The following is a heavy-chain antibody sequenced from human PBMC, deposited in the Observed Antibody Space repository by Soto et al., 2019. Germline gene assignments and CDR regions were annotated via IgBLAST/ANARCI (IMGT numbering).Heavy chain of an antibody. CDR1: GFTFSSYE. V-gene: IGHV3-48*03. Sequence: VGSLRLSCAASGFTFSSYEMNWVGQAPGKGLEWVSYISSSGSTIHYADSVKGRFTISRDNAKNSLYLQMNSLRAEDTAVYYCARQSSGWPDFDYWGQGTLVTVSS. CDR3: ARQSSGWPDFDY. J-gene: IGHJ4*02. CDR2: ISSSGSTI. D-gene: IGHD6-19*01.